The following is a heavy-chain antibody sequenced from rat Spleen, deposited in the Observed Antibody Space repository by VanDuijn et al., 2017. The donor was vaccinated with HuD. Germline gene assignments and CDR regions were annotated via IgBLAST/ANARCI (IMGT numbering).Heavy chain of an antibody. V-gene: IGHV5S10*01. CDR1: GFTFSDYN. CDR3: ARRHYGYTDYFDY. J-gene: IGHJ2*01. D-gene: IGHD1-9*01. CDR2: LIYDGSRT. Sequence: EVQLVESGGGLVQPGRSLKLSCAASGFTFSDYNMAWVRQAPKKGLEWVATLIYDGSRTYYRDSVKGRFIISRDDAKSTLSLQMDSLRSEDTATYYCARRHYGYTDYFDYWGQGVMVTVSS.